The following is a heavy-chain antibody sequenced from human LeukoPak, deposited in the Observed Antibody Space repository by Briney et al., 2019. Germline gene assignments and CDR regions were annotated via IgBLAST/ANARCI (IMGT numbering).Heavy chain of an antibody. CDR3: ARDSVRSGLRSPRGSNY. Sequence: ASVKVSCKASGYTXTGYYMHWVRQAPGQGLEWMGWINPNSGGTNYAQKFQGRVTMTRDTSISTAYMELSRLRSDDTAVYYCARDSVRSGLRSPRGSNYWGRGTLVTVSS. V-gene: IGHV1-2*02. CDR1: GYTXTGYY. J-gene: IGHJ4*02. D-gene: IGHD5-12*01. CDR2: INPNSGGT.